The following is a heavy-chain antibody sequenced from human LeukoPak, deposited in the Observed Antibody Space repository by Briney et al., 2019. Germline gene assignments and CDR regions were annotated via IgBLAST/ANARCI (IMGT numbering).Heavy chain of an antibody. CDR3: ARDSSSWKYYYYYYMDV. CDR1: GFTFSSYA. J-gene: IGHJ6*03. V-gene: IGHV3-30*04. Sequence: AGGSLRLSCAASGFTFSSYAMHWVRQAPGKGLEWVAVISYDGSNKYYADSVKGRFTISRDNSKNTLYLQMNSLRAEDTAVYYCARDSSSWKYYYYYYMDVWGKGTTVTVSS. CDR2: ISYDGSNK. D-gene: IGHD6-13*01.